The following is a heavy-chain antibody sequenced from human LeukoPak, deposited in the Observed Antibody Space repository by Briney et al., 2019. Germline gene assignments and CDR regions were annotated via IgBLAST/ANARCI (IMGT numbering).Heavy chain of an antibody. D-gene: IGHD1-26*01. CDR3: ARDTGSFPHVSFDI. Sequence: SETLFLTCTVSGGSISSYYWSWIRQPAGKGLEWIGRIYTSGSTNYNPSLKSRVTMSVDTSKNQFSLKLSSVTAADTAVYYCARDTGSFPHVSFDIWGQGTMVTVSS. J-gene: IGHJ3*02. V-gene: IGHV4-4*07. CDR1: GGSISSYY. CDR2: IYTSGST.